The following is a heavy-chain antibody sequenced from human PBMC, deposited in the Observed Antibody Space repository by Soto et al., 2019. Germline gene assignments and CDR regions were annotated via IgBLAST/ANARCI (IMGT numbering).Heavy chain of an antibody. V-gene: IGHV1-8*01. J-gene: IGHJ5*02. Sequence: ASVKVSCKASGYTFTSYDINWVRQATGQGLEWMGRMNPNSGNTDYAQKFQGRVTMTRDTSISTAYMELSSLRSEDTAVYYCARGGPVVGTRWFDPWGQGTLVTVSS. D-gene: IGHD6-19*01. CDR1: GYTFTSYD. CDR2: MNPNSGNT. CDR3: ARGGPVVGTRWFDP.